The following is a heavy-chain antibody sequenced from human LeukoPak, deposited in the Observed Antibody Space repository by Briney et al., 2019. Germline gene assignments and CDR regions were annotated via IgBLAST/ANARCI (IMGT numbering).Heavy chain of an antibody. CDR2: ISNSAST. J-gene: IGHJ4*02. V-gene: IGHV4-31*03. CDR1: GVSISSGGYY. CDR3: AKGYTYGPVDY. Sequence: SQTLSLTCTVSGVSISSGGYYWSWIRQHPGKGLEWIGHISNSASTYYNPSLKSRLTMSADTSKNQFSLKLTSVTAADTAVYHCAKGYTYGPVDYWGQGAVVTVSS. D-gene: IGHD5-18*01.